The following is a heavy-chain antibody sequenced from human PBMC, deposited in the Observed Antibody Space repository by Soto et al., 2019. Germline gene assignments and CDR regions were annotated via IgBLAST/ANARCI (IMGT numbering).Heavy chain of an antibody. CDR2: IIPIFGTA. Sequence: GASVKVSCKASGGTFSSYAISWVRQAPGQGLGWMGGIIPIFGTANYAQKFQGRVTITADESTSTAYMELSSLRSEDTAVYYCARDTQIFGVAYRRGYYYYYGMDVWGQGTTVTVSS. J-gene: IGHJ6*02. CDR3: ARDTQIFGVAYRRGYYYYYGMDV. D-gene: IGHD3-3*01. CDR1: GGTFSSYA. V-gene: IGHV1-69*13.